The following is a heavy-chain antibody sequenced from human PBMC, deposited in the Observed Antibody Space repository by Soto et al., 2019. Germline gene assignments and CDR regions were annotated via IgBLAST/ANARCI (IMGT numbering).Heavy chain of an antibody. Sequence: QVQLVESGGGLVKPGGSLRLSCAVSGFTFSDYYMSWIRQAPGKGLEWVSYITSSGRTIYYGDSVKGRFTISRDNAKKSLYLQMNSLRDEDTAVYYCAREDGIVGATSAFDYWGQGTLVTVSS. D-gene: IGHD1-26*01. CDR3: AREDGIVGATSAFDY. J-gene: IGHJ4*02. CDR1: GFTFSDYY. V-gene: IGHV3-11*04. CDR2: ITSSGRTI.